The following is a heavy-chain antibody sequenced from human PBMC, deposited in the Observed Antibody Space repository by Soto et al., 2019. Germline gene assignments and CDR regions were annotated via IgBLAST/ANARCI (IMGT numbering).Heavy chain of an antibody. CDR3: ASDNLGYCSGGSCPLAY. J-gene: IGHJ4*02. V-gene: IGHV3-30-3*01. CDR1: GFTFSSYA. CDR2: ISYDGSNK. D-gene: IGHD2-15*01. Sequence: QVQLVESGGGVVQPGRSLRLSCAASGFTFSSYAMHWVRQAPGKGLEWVAVISYDGSNKYYADSVKGRFTISRDNSKKTLYLQMNSLRAEDTAVYYCASDNLGYCSGGSCPLAYCGQGALVTVSS.